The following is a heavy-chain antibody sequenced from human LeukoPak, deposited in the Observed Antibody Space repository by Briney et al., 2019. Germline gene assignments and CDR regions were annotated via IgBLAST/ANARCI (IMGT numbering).Heavy chain of an antibody. V-gene: IGHV1-69*13. D-gene: IGHD5-12*01. J-gene: IGHJ4*02. Sequence: SVKVSCKASGGTFSSYAISWVRQAPGRGLEWMGGIIPIFGTANYAQKFQGRVTITADESTSTAYMELSSLRSEDTAVYYCAREQYSGYDFGYWGQGTLVTVSS. CDR3: AREQYSGYDFGY. CDR2: IIPIFGTA. CDR1: GGTFSSYA.